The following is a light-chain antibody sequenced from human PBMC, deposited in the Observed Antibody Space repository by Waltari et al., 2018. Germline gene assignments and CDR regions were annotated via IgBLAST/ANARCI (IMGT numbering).Light chain of an antibody. CDR1: HSVNWY. CDR3: QQRRNWPLT. Sequence: EIVLTQSPATLSLSPGERATLSCRASHSVNWYLAWYQQRPGQAPRLLIYDASNRATGIPAVFSGSGSATDFTLTISSLQPEDSAVYYCQQRRNWPLTFGGGTKVEIK. CDR2: DAS. J-gene: IGKJ4*01. V-gene: IGKV3-11*01.